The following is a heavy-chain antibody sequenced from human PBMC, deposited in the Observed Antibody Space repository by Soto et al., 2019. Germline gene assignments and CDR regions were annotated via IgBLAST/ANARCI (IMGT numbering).Heavy chain of an antibody. D-gene: IGHD6-13*01. J-gene: IGHJ4*02. CDR1: GFTFSNYA. CDR2: ITGSGGGT. V-gene: IGHV3-23*01. CDR3: AKRPRTAAGFAY. Sequence: EVQLLESGGGLVQPGGSLRLSCAASGFTFSNYAMTWVRQAPGKGLEWVSVITGSGGGTYFVDSVKGRFTISRDNSKNTVYLQMNSLRAEDTAVYYCAKRPRTAAGFAYWGQGTLVTVSS.